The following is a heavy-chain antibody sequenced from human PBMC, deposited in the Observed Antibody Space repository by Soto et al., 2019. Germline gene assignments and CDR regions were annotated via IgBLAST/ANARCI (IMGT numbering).Heavy chain of an antibody. V-gene: IGHV4-30-2*01. J-gene: IGHJ5*02. CDR2: IYHSGST. CDR3: ARAGYCSSTSCFNWFDP. D-gene: IGHD2-2*01. Sequence: SETLSLTCAVSGGSICSGGYSWSWIRQPPGKGLEWIGYIYHSGSTYYNPSLKSRVTISVDRSKNQFSLKLSSVTAADTAVYYCARAGYCSSTSCFNWFDPWGQGTLVTVSS. CDR1: GGSICSGGYS.